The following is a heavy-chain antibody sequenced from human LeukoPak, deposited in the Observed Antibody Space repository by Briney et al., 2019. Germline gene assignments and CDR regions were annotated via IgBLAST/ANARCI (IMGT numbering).Heavy chain of an antibody. CDR1: GFTFSDYL. J-gene: IGHJ4*02. Sequence: PGGSLRLSCAASGFTFSDYLMSWMRQAPGKGLEWVANIKYDGDEEYYVDSVKGRFTISRDNAKNSLYLQLNSLRVEDTAVYYCKSGGAAPGSFDNWGQGTLVTVSP. CDR2: IKYDGDEE. D-gene: IGHD6-13*01. V-gene: IGHV3-7*01. CDR3: KSGGAAPGSFDN.